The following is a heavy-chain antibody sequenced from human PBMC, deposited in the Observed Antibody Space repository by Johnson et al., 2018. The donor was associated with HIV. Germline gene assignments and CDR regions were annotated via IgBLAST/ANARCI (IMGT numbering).Heavy chain of an antibody. J-gene: IGHJ3*02. Sequence: VQLVESGGGLVQPGRSLRLTCISAGFTFGDYALSWVRQAPGKGLEWVSFIRSKAYGGTREYAASVKGRFTISRDDSKSIAYLQMNSLKTEDTALYYCARGGITIFGVVDALDIWGQGTMVTVSS. CDR1: GFTFGDYA. CDR2: IRSKAYGGTR. D-gene: IGHD3-3*01. V-gene: IGHV3-49*04. CDR3: ARGGITIFGVVDALDI.